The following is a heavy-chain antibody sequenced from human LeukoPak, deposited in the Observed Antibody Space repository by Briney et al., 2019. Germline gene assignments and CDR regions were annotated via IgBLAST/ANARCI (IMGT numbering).Heavy chain of an antibody. V-gene: IGHV4-4*07. CDR3: ARGKWELPSGGAFDI. CDR1: GGSISSYY. CDR2: IYTSGST. Sequence: SETLFLTCTVSGGSISSYYWSWIRQPAGKGLEWIGRIYTSGSTNYNPSLKSRVTMSVDTSKNQFSLKLSSVTAADTAVYYCARGKWELPSGGAFDIWGQGTMVTVSS. D-gene: IGHD1-26*01. J-gene: IGHJ3*02.